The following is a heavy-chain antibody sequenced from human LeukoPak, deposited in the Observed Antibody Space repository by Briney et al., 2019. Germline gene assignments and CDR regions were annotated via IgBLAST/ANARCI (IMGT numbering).Heavy chain of an antibody. CDR1: GFTFSSYE. D-gene: IGHD3-10*01. CDR3: VKDMYYYGSGSYYRPY. Sequence: GGSLRLSCAASGFTFSSYEMNWVRQAPVKGLEWISCISSSGSNVYYADSVKGRFTISRDNAKNSMYLQMNSLRVEDTAVYYCVKDMYYYGSGSYYRPYWGQGTLVTVSS. CDR2: ISSSGSNV. J-gene: IGHJ4*02. V-gene: IGHV3-48*03.